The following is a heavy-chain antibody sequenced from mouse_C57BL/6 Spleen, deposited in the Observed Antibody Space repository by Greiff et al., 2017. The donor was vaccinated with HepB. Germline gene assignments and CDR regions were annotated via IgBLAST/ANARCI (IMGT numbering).Heavy chain of an antibody. V-gene: IGHV5-9*01. D-gene: IGHD2-4*01. CDR3: ARSYYDYDGAWFAY. CDR2: ISGGGGNT. Sequence: EVQGVESGGGLVKPGGSLKLSCAASGFTFSSYTMSWVRQTPEKRLEWVATISGGGGNTYYPDSVKGRFTISRDNAKNTLYLQMSSLRSEDTALYYCARSYYDYDGAWFAYWGQGTLVTVSA. CDR1: GFTFSSYT. J-gene: IGHJ3*01.